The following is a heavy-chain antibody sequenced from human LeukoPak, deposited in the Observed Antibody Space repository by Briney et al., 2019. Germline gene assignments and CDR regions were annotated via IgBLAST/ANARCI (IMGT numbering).Heavy chain of an antibody. CDR1: GFTFSSYA. CDR2: ISGSGGST. V-gene: IGHV3-23*01. D-gene: IGHD1-1*01. J-gene: IGHJ4*02. CDR3: AKDINWNDGFDY. Sequence: GGSLRLSCAASGFTFSSYAMSWARQAPGKGLERVSAISGSGGSTYYADSVKGRFTISRDNSKNTLYLQMNSLRAEDTAVYYCAKDINWNDGFDYWGQGTLVTVSS.